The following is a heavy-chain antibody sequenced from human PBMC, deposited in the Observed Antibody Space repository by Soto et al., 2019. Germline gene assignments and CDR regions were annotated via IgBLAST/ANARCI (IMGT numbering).Heavy chain of an antibody. CDR1: GGTFSSYA. V-gene: IGHV1-69*06. Sequence: QVQLVQSGAEVKKPGSSVKVSCKASGGTFSSYAISWVRQAPGQGLERMGGIIPIFGTANYAQKFQGRVTMTTDTSTSTAYMELRSLRSDDTAVYYCARDYGGNSGSNWFDPWGQGTLVTVSS. J-gene: IGHJ5*02. CDR2: IIPIFGTA. CDR3: ARDYGGNSGSNWFDP. D-gene: IGHD4-17*01.